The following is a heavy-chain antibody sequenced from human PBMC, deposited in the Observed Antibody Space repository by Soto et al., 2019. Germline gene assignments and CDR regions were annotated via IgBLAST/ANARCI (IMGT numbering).Heavy chain of an antibody. Sequence: PSETLSLTCTVSVGSISSNSYYWGWIRQPPGKGLEWIGSIYYGGSTYYNPSLKSRVTISVDTSKNQFSLKLSSVTAADTAVYYCARHPRYCSGGSCYSAGEYFDYWGQGTLVTVS. CDR1: VGSISSNSYY. D-gene: IGHD2-15*01. CDR2: IYYGGST. CDR3: ARHPRYCSGGSCYSAGEYFDY. V-gene: IGHV4-39*01. J-gene: IGHJ4*02.